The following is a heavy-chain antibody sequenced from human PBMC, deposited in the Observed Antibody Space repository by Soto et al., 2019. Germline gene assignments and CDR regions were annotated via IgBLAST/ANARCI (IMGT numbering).Heavy chain of an antibody. CDR1: GVTFSSDS. D-gene: IGHD5-18*01. V-gene: IGHV3-21*01. CDR2: ISSSSSYI. Sequence: GGSLTLSCAASGVTFSSDSINWVRQAPGKGLEWVSSISSSSSYIYYADSVKGRFTISRGNAKNSLYLQMNSLRAEDTAVYYCARVLLDTAMVARYYGMDVWGPGTTVTVSS. CDR3: ARVLLDTAMVARYYGMDV. J-gene: IGHJ6*02.